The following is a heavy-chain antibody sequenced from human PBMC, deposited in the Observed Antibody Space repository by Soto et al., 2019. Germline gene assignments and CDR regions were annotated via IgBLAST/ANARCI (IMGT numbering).Heavy chain of an antibody. CDR2: FYYSGNT. CDR3: ARGGYSSRWFWVFDY. V-gene: IGHV4-59*01. Sequence: SETLALTCMVSGGSISRYYWSWIRQPPGKGLEWIGDFYYSGNTNYKPSLRGRGTISVDTSKNQCSLKLSSVTAAETTGNDGARGGYSSRWFWVFDYWCPGPLVTVSS. J-gene: IGHJ4*02. CDR1: GGSISRYY. D-gene: IGHD6-19*01.